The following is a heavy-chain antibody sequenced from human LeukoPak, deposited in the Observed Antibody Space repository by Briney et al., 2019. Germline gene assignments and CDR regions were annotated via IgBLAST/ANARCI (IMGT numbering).Heavy chain of an antibody. CDR2: ISSSGSTI. V-gene: IGHV3-48*03. CDR3: ARDRAAVAGTFDY. Sequence: GGSLRLSCAASGFTFRSYEMNWVRQAPGKGLEWVSYISSSGSTIYYADSVKGRFTISRDNAKNSLYLQMNSLRAEDTAVYYRARDRAAVAGTFDYWGQGTLVTVSS. J-gene: IGHJ4*02. D-gene: IGHD6-19*01. CDR1: GFTFRSYE.